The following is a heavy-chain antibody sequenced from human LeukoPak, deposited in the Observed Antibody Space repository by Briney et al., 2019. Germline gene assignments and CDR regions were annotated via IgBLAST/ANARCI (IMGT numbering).Heavy chain of an antibody. V-gene: IGHV1-8*03. CDR2: MNPNSGNT. J-gene: IGHJ4*02. CDR1: GYTFTSYD. Sequence: GASVKVSCKASGYTFTSYDINWVRQATGQGLEWMGWMNPNSGNTGYAQKFQGRVTITRNTSISTAYMELSSLRSEDTAVYYCARGRGQYYYGSGSYYRFDYWGQGTLVTVSS. CDR3: ARGRGQYYYGSGSYYRFDY. D-gene: IGHD3-10*01.